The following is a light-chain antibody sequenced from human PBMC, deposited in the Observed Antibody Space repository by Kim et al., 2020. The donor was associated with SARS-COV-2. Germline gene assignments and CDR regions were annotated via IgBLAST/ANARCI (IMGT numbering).Light chain of an antibody. CDR2: RDS. CDR1: NIGSKN. Sequence: SYELTQPLSVSVVLGQTARITCGGNNIGSKNVHWYQQKPGQDPVLVIYRDSNRPSGIPERFSGSNSGNTATLTSSRAQAGDEADYYCQVWDSRNWVFGGGTQLTVL. J-gene: IGLJ3*02. V-gene: IGLV3-9*01. CDR3: QVWDSRNWV.